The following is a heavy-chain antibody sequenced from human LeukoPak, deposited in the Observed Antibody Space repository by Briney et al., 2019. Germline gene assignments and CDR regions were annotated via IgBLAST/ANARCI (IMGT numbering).Heavy chain of an antibody. Sequence: SETLSLTCTVSGGSISSYYWSWIRQPPGKGLEWIGYIYYSGSTNYNPSLKSRVTISVDTSKNQFSLKLSSVTAADTAVYYCARADHGDYVYFDYWGQGTLVTVSS. CDR2: IYYSGST. J-gene: IGHJ4*02. CDR1: GGSISSYY. CDR3: ARADHGDYVYFDY. V-gene: IGHV4-59*01. D-gene: IGHD4-17*01.